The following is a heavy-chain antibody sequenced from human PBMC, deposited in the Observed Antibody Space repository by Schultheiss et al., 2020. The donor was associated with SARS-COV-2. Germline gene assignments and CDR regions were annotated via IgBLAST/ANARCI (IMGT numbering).Heavy chain of an antibody. J-gene: IGHJ3*02. V-gene: IGHV1-18*01. CDR2: ISVFNANT. Sequence: ASVKVSCKASGYTFTSYGISWVRQAPGQGLEWLGWISVFNANTNYAHKVQGRVTMTTDTSTSTAYMELRSLRSDDTAVYYCAREPAHCGGDCYDAFDIWGQGTMVTVSS. D-gene: IGHD2-21*01. CDR3: AREPAHCGGDCYDAFDI. CDR1: GYTFTSYG.